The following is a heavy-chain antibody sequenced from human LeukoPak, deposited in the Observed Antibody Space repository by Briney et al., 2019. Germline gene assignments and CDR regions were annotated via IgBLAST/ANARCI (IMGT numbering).Heavy chain of an antibody. CDR3: AKQSGGSCYFYFDY. Sequence: PGGSLRLSCAASGFTFSSYAMSWVRQAPGKGLEWVSAISGSGGSTYYADSVKGRFTISKDNSKNTLYLQMNSLRAEDTAVYYCAKQSGGSCYFYFDYWGQGTLVTVSS. J-gene: IGHJ4*02. D-gene: IGHD2-15*01. CDR2: ISGSGGST. V-gene: IGHV3-23*01. CDR1: GFTFSSYA.